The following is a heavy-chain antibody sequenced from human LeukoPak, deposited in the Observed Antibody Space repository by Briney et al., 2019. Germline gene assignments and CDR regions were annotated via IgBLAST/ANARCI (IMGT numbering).Heavy chain of an antibody. J-gene: IGHJ6*02. CDR1: GGSISSYY. CDR2: IYYSGST. V-gene: IGHV4-59*01. CDR3: ASTWNDDPDYYGMDV. Sequence: PSQTLSLTCAVSGGSISSYYWSWIRQPPGKGLEWIGYIYYSGSTNYNPSLKSRVTISVDTSKNQFSLKLSSVTAADTAVYYCASTWNDDPDYYGMDVWGQGTTVTVSS. D-gene: IGHD1-1*01.